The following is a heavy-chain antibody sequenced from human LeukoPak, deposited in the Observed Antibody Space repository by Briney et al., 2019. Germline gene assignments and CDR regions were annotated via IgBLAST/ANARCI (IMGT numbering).Heavy chain of an antibody. D-gene: IGHD6-19*01. CDR1: GGSISSYY. CDR3: ARDRRSGYDYYYYMDV. V-gene: IGHV4-4*07. Sequence: PSETLSLTCTVSGGSISSYYWSWIRQPAGKGLEWIGRIYTSGSTNYNPSLKSRVTMSVDTSKNQFSLKLSSVTAADTAVYYCARDRRSGYDYYYYMDVWGKGTTVTVSS. J-gene: IGHJ6*03. CDR2: IYTSGST.